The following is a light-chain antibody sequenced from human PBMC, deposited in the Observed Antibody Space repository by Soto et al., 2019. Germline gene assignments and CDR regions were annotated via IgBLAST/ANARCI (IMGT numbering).Light chain of an antibody. J-gene: IGKJ1*01. CDR3: QQYNSYWT. Sequence: DIQMTQSPSTLSASVGDRGTITCRASQSISSWLAWYQQKPGKAPKLLIYKASSLESGVPSRFSGSGYGTEFTLTISSLQPDDFATYYCQQYNSYWTFGQGTKVDIK. CDR2: KAS. V-gene: IGKV1-5*03. CDR1: QSISSW.